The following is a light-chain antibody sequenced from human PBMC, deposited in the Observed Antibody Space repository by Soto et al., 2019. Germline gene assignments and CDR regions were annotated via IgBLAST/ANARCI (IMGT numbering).Light chain of an antibody. CDR1: SSDGGGYKY. CDR2: EFE. J-gene: IGLJ1*01. V-gene: IGLV2-14*01. CDR3: SSFESRTALV. Sequence: QSVLTQPASVSGSPGQSITVSCPGTSSDGGGYKYVTWYKQHPSNAPKLLVYEFEKRPSGVSSRCSGSKSGNTASLTISGLQVEDEADYYCSSFESRTALVVGSGTTVTVL.